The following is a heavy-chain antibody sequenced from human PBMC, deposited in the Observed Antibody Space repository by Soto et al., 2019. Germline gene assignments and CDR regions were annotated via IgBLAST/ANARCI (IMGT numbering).Heavy chain of an antibody. CDR2: IYHSGST. V-gene: IGHV4-38-2*02. J-gene: IGHJ3*02. CDR1: GYSISSGYY. CDR3: ARELFGYIYGYPESVNAVDI. D-gene: IGHD5-18*01. Sequence: QVQLQESGPGLVKPSETLSLTCAVSGYSISSGYYWGWIRQPPGKGLEWIGSIYHSGSTYYNPSLKSRVTISVDTSKNQFSLKLSSVTAADTAVYYCARELFGYIYGYPESVNAVDIWGQGTMVTVSS.